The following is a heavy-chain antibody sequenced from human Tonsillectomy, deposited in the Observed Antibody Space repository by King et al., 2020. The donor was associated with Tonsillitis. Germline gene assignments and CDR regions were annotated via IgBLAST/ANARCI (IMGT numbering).Heavy chain of an antibody. D-gene: IGHD3-10*01. V-gene: IGHV1-69*01. CDR1: GGTFSSYA. CDR3: ERVQEPYDSGTYFFGF. J-gene: IGHJ4*02. CDR2: IIPILGAA. Sequence: QLVQSGAEVKKPGSSVKVSCKASGGTFSSYAISWVRQTPGQGLEWMGGIIPILGAANYAHKYKGRVTITADESTTTAYMELSSLRPEDTAVYYCERVQEPYDSGTYFFGFWGQGTMVTVS.